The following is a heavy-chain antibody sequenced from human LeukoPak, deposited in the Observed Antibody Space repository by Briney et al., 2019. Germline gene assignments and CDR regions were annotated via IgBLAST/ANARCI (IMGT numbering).Heavy chain of an antibody. J-gene: IGHJ5*02. CDR1: GFTFSSYS. V-gene: IGHV3-21*01. CDR2: ISSSSSYI. CDR3: AREDYGDYRNWFDP. Sequence: GGSLRLSCAASGFTFSSYSMNWVRQAPGKGLEWVSSISSSSSYIYYADSVKGRFTISRDNAKNSLYLQMNSLRAEDTAVYYCAREDYGDYRNWFDPWGQGTLVTVSS. D-gene: IGHD4-17*01.